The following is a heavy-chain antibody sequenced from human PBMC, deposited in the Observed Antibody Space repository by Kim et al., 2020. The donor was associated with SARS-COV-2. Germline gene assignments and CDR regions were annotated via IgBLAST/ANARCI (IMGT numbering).Heavy chain of an antibody. CDR3: ATGDTAMVPPFDY. Sequence: YAQKFQGRVPMTEDTSTDTAYMELSSLRSEDTAVYYCATGDTAMVPPFDYWGQGTLVTVSS. J-gene: IGHJ4*02. V-gene: IGHV1-24*01. D-gene: IGHD5-18*01.